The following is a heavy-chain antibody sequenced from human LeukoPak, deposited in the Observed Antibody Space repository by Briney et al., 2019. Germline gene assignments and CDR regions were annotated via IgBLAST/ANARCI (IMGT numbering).Heavy chain of an antibody. Sequence: PGRSLRLSCAASGFTFSGYAMHWVRQAPGRGLEWLTVISTDGNDKHYAESVKGRFTVSRDNSKNTLFLQMNNLRTGDTAVYYCAKDKSDSADYYFDYWGQGTLVTVSS. V-gene: IGHV3-30*04. CDR1: GFTFSGYA. D-gene: IGHD2-15*01. J-gene: IGHJ4*02. CDR3: AKDKSDSADYYFDY. CDR2: ISTDGNDK.